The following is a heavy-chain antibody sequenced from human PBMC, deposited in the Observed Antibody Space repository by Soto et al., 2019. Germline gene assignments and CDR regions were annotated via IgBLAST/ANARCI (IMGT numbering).Heavy chain of an antibody. D-gene: IGHD2-15*01. CDR2: ISYDGSNK. CDR3: AKERGYCSGGSCFNWYFDL. Sequence: QVQLVESGGGVVQPGRSLRLSCAASGFTFSSYGMHWVRQAPGKGLEWVAVISYDGSNKYYADSVKGRFTISRDNSKNTLYLQMNSLRAEDTAVYYCAKERGYCSGGSCFNWYFDLWDRGTLVTVSS. V-gene: IGHV3-30*18. CDR1: GFTFSSYG. J-gene: IGHJ2*01.